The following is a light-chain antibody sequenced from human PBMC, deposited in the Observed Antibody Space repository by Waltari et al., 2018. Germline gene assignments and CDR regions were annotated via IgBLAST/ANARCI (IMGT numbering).Light chain of an antibody. J-gene: IGLJ3*02. Sequence: QSVLTQPPSASGTPGQRVTISCSGIRSNIGNNNVFWYQQLPGTAPKLLIYNNSQRPSVCHDRFSGSCAATTAPLAISGLRSGDEADYYCAAWGADLGGVFHGGTRLTVL. CDR2: NNS. CDR1: RSNIGNNN. CDR3: AAWGADLGGV. V-gene: IGLV1-47*02.